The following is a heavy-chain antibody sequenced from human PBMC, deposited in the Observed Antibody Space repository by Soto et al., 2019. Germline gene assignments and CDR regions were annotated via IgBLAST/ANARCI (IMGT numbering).Heavy chain of an antibody. CDR2: IFHSGST. J-gene: IGHJ5*02. CDR3: VRGGIAGNWFDP. CDR1: GGSITSGGFY. V-gene: IGHV4-31*03. D-gene: IGHD6-13*01. Sequence: QVQLQESGPGLVKPSQTLSLTCSVSGGSITSGGFYWSWIRQHPGKGLEWIAYIFHSGSTDFNPSLKGRIIISADTSKNQFSLKLTSVTAADTAVYHCVRGGIAGNWFDPWGQGTLVTVSS.